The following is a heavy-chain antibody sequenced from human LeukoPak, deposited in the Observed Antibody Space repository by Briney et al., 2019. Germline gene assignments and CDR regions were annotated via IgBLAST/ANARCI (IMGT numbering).Heavy chain of an antibody. CDR1: GGSISIYY. Sequence: SETLSLTCTVSGGSISIYYWSWIRQPPGKGLEWIGYIYNSGSTDYNPSLKSRVTISADTSKNQFSLRLSSVAAADTAVYYCVRDRELNYWGQGTLVTVSS. V-gene: IGHV4-59*01. J-gene: IGHJ4*02. CDR3: VRDRELNY. CDR2: IYNSGST. D-gene: IGHD1-26*01.